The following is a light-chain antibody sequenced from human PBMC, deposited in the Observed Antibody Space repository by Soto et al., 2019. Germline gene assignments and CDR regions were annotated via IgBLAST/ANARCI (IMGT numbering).Light chain of an antibody. V-gene: IGLV2-14*01. Sequence: QSALTQPASVSGSPGQSITISCTGTRSDVGGYNHVSWYQQFPGKAPKLVLYEVSDRPSGISDRFSGSKSAHTASLTISGLQAEDEADYYCGSYSSTSAVVFGGGTKVTVL. CDR1: RSDVGGYNH. CDR3: GSYSSTSAVV. J-gene: IGLJ2*01. CDR2: EVS.